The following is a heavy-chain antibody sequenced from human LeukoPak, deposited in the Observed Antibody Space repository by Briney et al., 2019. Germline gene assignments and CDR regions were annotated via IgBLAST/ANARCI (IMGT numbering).Heavy chain of an antibody. CDR3: ARGLYSSSYYFDY. Sequence: PGGSLRLSCAASGFTFRAYAMHWVRQAPGKGLEWLAVISNDGTIQYYADSVKGRFTISRDNAKNSLYLQMNSLRAEDTALYYCARGLYSSSYYFDYWGQGTLVTVSS. CDR2: ISNDGTIQ. D-gene: IGHD6-6*01. J-gene: IGHJ4*02. CDR1: GFTFRAYA. V-gene: IGHV3-30*04.